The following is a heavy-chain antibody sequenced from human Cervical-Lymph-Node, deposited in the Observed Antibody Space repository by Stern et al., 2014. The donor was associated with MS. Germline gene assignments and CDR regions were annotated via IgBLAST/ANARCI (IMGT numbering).Heavy chain of an antibody. Sequence: QVQLVESGAALRKPASSLTLSCNLSGGLLNSNALSWGRQAPPPGNPWVGLVIPIFGVESYAHQFQGSIPIAATKPTPKLYIVMSSLTSEDTAVYFCAKGEGDYGETDAFDLWGPGTMVSVSS. D-gene: IGHD4-17*01. CDR3: AKGEGDYGETDAFDL. CDR1: GGLLNSNA. J-gene: IGHJ3*01. V-gene: IGHV1-69*17. CDR2: VIPIFGVE.